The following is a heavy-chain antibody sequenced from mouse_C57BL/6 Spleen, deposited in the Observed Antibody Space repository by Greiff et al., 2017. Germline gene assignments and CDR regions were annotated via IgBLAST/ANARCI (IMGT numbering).Heavy chain of an antibody. J-gene: IGHJ4*01. CDR1: GYTFTSYW. CDR2: IHPSDSGT. CDR3: AMEYDYAMDY. Sequence: QVQLQQPGAELVKPGASVKVSCKASGYTFTSYWMHWVKQRPGQGLEWIVGIHPSDSGTNYNQKFKSQATLTVDKSSSTAYMQLSRLTSEDSAVYYCAMEYDYAMDYWGQGTSVTVSS. D-gene: IGHD2-4*01. V-gene: IGHV1-74*01.